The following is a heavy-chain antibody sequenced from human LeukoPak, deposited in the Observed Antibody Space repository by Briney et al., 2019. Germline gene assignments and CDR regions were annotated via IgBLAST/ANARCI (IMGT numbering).Heavy chain of an antibody. D-gene: IGHD6-13*01. V-gene: IGHV4-59*12. CDR1: GGSISSYY. CDR3: ARDLTPGNAAAGHAEYFQH. Sequence: SETLSLTCTVSGGSISSYYWSWIRQPPGKGLEWIGYIYYSGSTNYNPSLKSRVTISVDTSKNQFSLKLSSVTAADTAVYYCARDLTPGNAAAGHAEYFQHWGQGTLVTVSS. CDR2: IYYSGST. J-gene: IGHJ1*01.